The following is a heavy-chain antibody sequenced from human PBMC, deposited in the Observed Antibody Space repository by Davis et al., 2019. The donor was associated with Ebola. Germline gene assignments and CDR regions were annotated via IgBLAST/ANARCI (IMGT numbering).Heavy chain of an antibody. CDR1: GFTFSSYG. CDR3: ALAAGKHCYYGMDV. D-gene: IGHD6-13*01. Sequence: GESLKISCAASGFTFSSYGMHWVRQAPGKGLEWVAVISYDGSNKYYADSVKGRFTISRDNSKNTLYLQMNSLRAEDTAVYYCALAAGKHCYYGMDVWGQGTTVTVSS. V-gene: IGHV3-30*03. J-gene: IGHJ6*02. CDR2: ISYDGSNK.